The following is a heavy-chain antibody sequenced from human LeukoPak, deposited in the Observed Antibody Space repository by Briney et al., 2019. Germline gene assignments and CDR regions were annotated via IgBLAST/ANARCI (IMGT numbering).Heavy chain of an antibody. CDR1: GFTFSSYW. CDR3: RLGYCSGGSCSTLGSDY. J-gene: IGHJ4*02. CDR2: INSDGSST. Sequence: GGSLRLSCAASGFTFSSYWMHWVRQAPGKGLAWVSRINSDGSSTSYADSVKGRFTISRDNAKNTLYLQMNSLRAEDTAVYYCRLGYCSGGSCSTLGSDYWGQGTLVTVSS. V-gene: IGHV3-74*01. D-gene: IGHD2-15*01.